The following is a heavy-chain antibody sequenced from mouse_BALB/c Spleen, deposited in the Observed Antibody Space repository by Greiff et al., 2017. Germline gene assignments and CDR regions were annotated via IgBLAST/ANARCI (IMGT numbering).Heavy chain of an antibody. CDR1: GYTFTSYY. CDR3: ARWGYGNCEGDMDYYSMDY. D-gene: IGHD2-1*01. V-gene: IGHV1S56*01. Sequence: QVQLQQSGPELVKPGASVRISCKASGYTFTSYYIHWVKQRPGQGLEWIGWIYPGNVNTKYNGKFKGKATLTADKSSSTAYMQLSSLTSEDSAVYFCARWGYGNCEGDMDYYSMDYWGQGTSVTVSS. J-gene: IGHJ4*01. CDR2: IYPGNVNT.